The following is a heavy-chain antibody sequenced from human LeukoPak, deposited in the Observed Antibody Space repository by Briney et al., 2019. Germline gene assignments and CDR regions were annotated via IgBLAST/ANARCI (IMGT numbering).Heavy chain of an antibody. CDR2: INAGNGNT. CDR1: GYTFTSYA. V-gene: IGHV1-3*01. J-gene: IGHJ4*02. D-gene: IGHD3-10*01. Sequence: ASVKVSCRASGYTFTSYAMHWVRQAPGQRLEWMGWINAGNGNTKYSQKFQGRVTITRDTSASTAYMELSSLRSEDTAVYYCARVRFGELLPEKYWGQGTLVTVSS. CDR3: ARVRFGELLPEKY.